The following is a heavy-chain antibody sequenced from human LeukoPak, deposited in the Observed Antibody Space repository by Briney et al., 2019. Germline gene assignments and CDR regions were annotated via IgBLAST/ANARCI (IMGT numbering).Heavy chain of an antibody. CDR3: AKSYSSGFVPHIEEYFDY. Sequence: GGSLRLSCAASGFTFSSYAMSWVRQAPGNGLEWVSAISGSGGSTYYADSVKGRFTISRDNSKNTLYLQMNSLRAEDTAVYYCAKSYSSGFVPHIEEYFDYWGQGTLVTVSS. CDR2: ISGSGGST. V-gene: IGHV3-23*01. CDR1: GFTFSSYA. J-gene: IGHJ4*02. D-gene: IGHD6-19*01.